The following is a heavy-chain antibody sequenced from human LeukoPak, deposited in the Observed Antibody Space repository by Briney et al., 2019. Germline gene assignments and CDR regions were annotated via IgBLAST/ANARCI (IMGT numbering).Heavy chain of an antibody. J-gene: IGHJ4*02. V-gene: IGHV3-30-3*02. CDR1: GFTFSSYA. CDR2: ISYDGSNK. Sequence: GGSLRLSCAASGFTFSSYAMHWVRQAPGKGLEWVAVISYDGSNKYYADSVKGRFTISRDNSKNTLYLQMNSLRAEDTAVYYCAKTPYDILTGYSDYWGQGTLVTVSS. D-gene: IGHD3-9*01. CDR3: AKTPYDILTGYSDY.